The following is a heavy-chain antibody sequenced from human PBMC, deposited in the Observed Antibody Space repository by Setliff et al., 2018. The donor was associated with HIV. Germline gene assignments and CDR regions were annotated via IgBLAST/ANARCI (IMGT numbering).Heavy chain of an antibody. CDR2: ISHSGTA. CDR1: GGSFSGSS. D-gene: IGHD4-17*01. J-gene: IGHJ2*01. V-gene: IGHV4-34*01. CDR3: ARGLPDVRNGYDYGDWYFDL. Sequence: LSLTCAVYGGSFSGSSWSWIRQPPGRGLEWIGEISHSGTANYNPSLKSRVTLSLDTAKNRFSLNLKSVTDAETAVYFCARGLPDVRNGYDYGDWYFDLWGRGTLVT.